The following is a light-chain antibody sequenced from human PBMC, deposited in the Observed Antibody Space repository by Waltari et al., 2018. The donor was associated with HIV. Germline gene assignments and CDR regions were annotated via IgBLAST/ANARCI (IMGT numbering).Light chain of an antibody. Sequence: QSALTQPRSVSGSPGQSVTISCTGSSSDVGGYKFVSWYQQHPGKAPKVIIHDVSERPSGVPDRFSGSKSGNTASLTISGLQAEDDADYYCCSYAGSYTVVFGGGTKLTVL. V-gene: IGLV2-11*01. CDR3: CSYAGSYTVV. CDR1: SSDVGGYKF. CDR2: DVS. J-gene: IGLJ2*01.